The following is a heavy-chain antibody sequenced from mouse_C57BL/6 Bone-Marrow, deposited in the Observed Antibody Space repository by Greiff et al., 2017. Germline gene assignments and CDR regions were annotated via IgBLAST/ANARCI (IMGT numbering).Heavy chain of an antibody. D-gene: IGHD2-4*01. CDR1: GYSFTSYY. CDR3: ARWGDYDEGGHYFDY. Sequence: QVQLQQSGPELVKPGASVKISCKASGYSFTSYYIHWVKQRPGQGLEWIGWIDPGSGNTKSNEKFKGKATLTADTSSSTAYMQLSSLTSEDSAVYYGARWGDYDEGGHYFDYWGQGTTLTVSS. V-gene: IGHV1-66*01. CDR2: IDPGSGNT. J-gene: IGHJ2*01.